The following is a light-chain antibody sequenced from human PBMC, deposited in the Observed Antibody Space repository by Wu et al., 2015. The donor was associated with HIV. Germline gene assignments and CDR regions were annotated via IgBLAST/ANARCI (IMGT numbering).Light chain of an antibody. J-gene: IGKJ2*01. CDR1: QSVGSSY. V-gene: IGKV3-20*01. CDR3: QQYGTSPYT. Sequence: EIVLTQSPGTLSLSPGERATLSCRASQSVGSSYLAWYQQKPGQAPRLLIYGYIRQGHWHPRQVRWQWVWDRTSTLTISRLEPEDFAVYYCQQYGTSPYTFGQGTKLEIK. CDR2: GYI.